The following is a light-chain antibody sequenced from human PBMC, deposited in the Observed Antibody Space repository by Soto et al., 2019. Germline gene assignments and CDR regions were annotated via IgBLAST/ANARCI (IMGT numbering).Light chain of an antibody. Sequence: DIQMTQSPSTVSASVGARVTITCRASQSISSWLAWYQQKPGKAPKVLIYDASSLASGVPSRFSGSGSGTDFTLTISSLQPDDFATYYCQQYYTSWTLGQGTKVDIK. CDR3: QQYYTSWT. CDR1: QSISSW. CDR2: DAS. J-gene: IGKJ1*01. V-gene: IGKV1-5*01.